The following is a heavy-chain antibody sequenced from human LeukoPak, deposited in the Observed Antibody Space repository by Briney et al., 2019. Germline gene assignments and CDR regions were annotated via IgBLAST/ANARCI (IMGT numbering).Heavy chain of an antibody. V-gene: IGHV4-61*02. D-gene: IGHD3-10*02. CDR1: GGSISSSSYY. Sequence: PSETLSLTCTVSGGSISSSSYYWSWIRQPAGKGLEWIGRIYTSGSTNYNPSLKSRVTMSVDTSKNQFSLKLSSVTAADTAVYYCARDLSAYYGRVGFDPWGQGTLVTVSS. CDR3: ARDLSAYYGRVGFDP. J-gene: IGHJ5*02. CDR2: IYTSGST.